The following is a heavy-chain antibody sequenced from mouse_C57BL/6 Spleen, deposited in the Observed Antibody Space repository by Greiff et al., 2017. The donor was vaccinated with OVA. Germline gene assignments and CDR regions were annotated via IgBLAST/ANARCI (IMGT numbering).Heavy chain of an antibody. CDR3: TRGEGTGTFAY. Sequence: EVMLVESGEGLVKPGGSLKLSCAASGFTFSSYAMSWVRQTPEKRLEWVAYISSGGDYIYYADTVKGRFTISRDNARNTLYLQMSSLKSEDTAMYYCTRGEGTGTFAYWGQGTLVTVSA. J-gene: IGHJ3*01. CDR2: ISSGGDYI. D-gene: IGHD4-1*01. CDR1: GFTFSSYA. V-gene: IGHV5-9-1*02.